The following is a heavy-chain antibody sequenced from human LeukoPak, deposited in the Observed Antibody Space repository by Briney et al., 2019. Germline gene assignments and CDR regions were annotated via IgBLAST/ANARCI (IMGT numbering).Heavy chain of an antibody. CDR3: AKDILAAGLFFDY. CDR1: GFIFSDYY. D-gene: IGHD6-13*01. V-gene: IGHV3-11*01. CDR2: ISNKGSSSTT. J-gene: IGHJ4*02. Sequence: GGSLRLSCAASGFIFSDYYMGWVRQAPEKGLEWVSYISNKGSSSTTYYADSVKGRFTISRDDAQNSLYLQMNSLRADDTAVYYCAKDILAAGLFFDYWGQGILVTVSS.